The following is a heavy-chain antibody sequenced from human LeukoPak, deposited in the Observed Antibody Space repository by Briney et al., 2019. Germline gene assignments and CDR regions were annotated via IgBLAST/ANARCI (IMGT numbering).Heavy chain of an antibody. V-gene: IGHV4-38-2*02. CDR1: GYSISSGYY. D-gene: IGHD1-7*01. CDR3: ARQEWNYEAKDFDY. Sequence: SETPSLTCTVSGYSISSGYYWGWIRQPPGKGLEWIGSIYHSGSTYYNPSLKSRVTISVDTSKNQFSLKLSSVTAADTAVYYCARQEWNYEAKDFDYWGQGTLVTVSS. J-gene: IGHJ4*02. CDR2: IYHSGST.